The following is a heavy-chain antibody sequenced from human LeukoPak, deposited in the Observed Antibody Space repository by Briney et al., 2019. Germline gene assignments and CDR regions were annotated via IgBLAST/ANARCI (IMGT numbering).Heavy chain of an antibody. CDR3: ARDRAVYSSGWASRQGMDV. CDR1: GGSISSYY. Sequence: SETLSLTCTVSGGSISSYYWSWIRQPAGKGLEWIGRIYTSGSTNYNPSLKSRVTMSVDTSKNQFSLKLSSVTAADTAVYYCARDRAVYSSGWASRQGMDVWGQGTTVTVSS. CDR2: IYTSGST. V-gene: IGHV4-4*07. J-gene: IGHJ6*02. D-gene: IGHD6-25*01.